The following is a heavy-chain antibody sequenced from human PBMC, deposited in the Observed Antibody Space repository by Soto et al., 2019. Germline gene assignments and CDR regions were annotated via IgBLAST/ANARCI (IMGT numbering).Heavy chain of an antibody. CDR1: GGSVSSGSYY. CDR2: IYYSGST. D-gene: IGHD1-26*01. J-gene: IGHJ3*02. CDR3: ASGLGGSYLSDAFDI. V-gene: IGHV4-61*01. Sequence: SETLSLTCTVSGGSVSSGSYYWSWIRQPPGKGLEWIGYIYYSGSTNYNPSLKSRVTISVDTSKNQFSLKLSSVTAADTAVYYCASGLGGSYLSDAFDIWGQGTMVTVSS.